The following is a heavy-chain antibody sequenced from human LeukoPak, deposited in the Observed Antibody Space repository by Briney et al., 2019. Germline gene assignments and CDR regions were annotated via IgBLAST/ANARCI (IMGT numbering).Heavy chain of an antibody. CDR3: ARVADSSGWYYFDY. J-gene: IGHJ4*02. CDR1: GGTFSSYA. Sequence: GASVKVSCKASGGTFSSYAISWVRQAPGQGLEWMGGIIPIFGTANYAQKLQGRVTMTTDTSTSTAYMELRSLRSDDTAVYYCARVADSSGWYYFDYWGQGTLVTVSS. CDR2: IIPIFGTA. D-gene: IGHD6-19*01. V-gene: IGHV1-69*05.